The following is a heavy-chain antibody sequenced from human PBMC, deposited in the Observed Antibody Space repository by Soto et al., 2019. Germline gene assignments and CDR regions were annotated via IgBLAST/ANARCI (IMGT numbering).Heavy chain of an antibody. Sequence: EVQLLESGGGLVQPGGSLRLSCAASGFTFSSYAMSWVRQAPGKGLEWVSAISGSGGSTYYADSVKGRFTISRDNSKNTLYVQMNSLRAEDTAVYYCAKGGDSRSGPFDYWGQGTLVTVSS. J-gene: IGHJ4*02. CDR1: GFTFSSYA. D-gene: IGHD2-15*01. CDR2: ISGSGGST. V-gene: IGHV3-23*01. CDR3: AKGGDSRSGPFDY.